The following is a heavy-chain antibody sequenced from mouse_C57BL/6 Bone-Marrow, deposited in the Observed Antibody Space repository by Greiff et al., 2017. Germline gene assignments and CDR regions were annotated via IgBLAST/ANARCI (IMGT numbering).Heavy chain of an antibody. Sequence: QVQLQQSGPELVKPGASVKLSCKASGYTFTSYWITWVKQRPGQGLEWIGGIYPGSGSTNYNEKFKSKATLTVDTSSSTAYMQLSSLTSEDSAVYYCANGDYYAYYFDYWGQGTTLTVSS. CDR3: ANGDYYAYYFDY. J-gene: IGHJ2*01. CDR1: GYTFTSYW. V-gene: IGHV1-55*01. CDR2: IYPGSGST. D-gene: IGHD1-1*01.